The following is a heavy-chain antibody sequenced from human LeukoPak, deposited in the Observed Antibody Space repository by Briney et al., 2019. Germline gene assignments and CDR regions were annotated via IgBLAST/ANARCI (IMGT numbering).Heavy chain of an antibody. CDR1: GGTFSSYA. Sequence: SVNVSCKASGGTFSSYAISWVRQAPGQGLEWMGRIIPILGIPNYAQKFQGRATITAAKSTTTAYMELSSLRSEDTAVYYCATEAIVVVTARDYWYFDLWGRGTLVTVSS. CDR3: ATEAIVVVTARDYWYFDL. CDR2: IIPILGIP. J-gene: IGHJ2*01. D-gene: IGHD2-21*02. V-gene: IGHV1-69*04.